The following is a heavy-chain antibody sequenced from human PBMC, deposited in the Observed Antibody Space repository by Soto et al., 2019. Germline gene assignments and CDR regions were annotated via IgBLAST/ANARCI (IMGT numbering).Heavy chain of an antibody. CDR1: GFTFSSYS. V-gene: IGHV3-21*01. CDR2: ISSSSSYI. J-gene: IGHJ4*02. Sequence: GGSLRLSCAASGFTFSSYSMNWVRQAPGKGLEWVSSISSSSSYIYYADSVKGRFTISRDNAKNSLYLQMNSLRAEDTAVYYCARGLVEMATIILFHYWGQGTLVTVSS. D-gene: IGHD5-12*01. CDR3: ARGLVEMATIILFHY.